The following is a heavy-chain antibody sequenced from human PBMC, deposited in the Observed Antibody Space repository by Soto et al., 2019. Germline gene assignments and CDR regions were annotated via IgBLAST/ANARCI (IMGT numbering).Heavy chain of an antibody. CDR2: IRSKANGYAT. V-gene: IGHV3-73*01. D-gene: IGHD1-1*01. CDR3: TRNLGTKYGFDV. CDR1: GFPFSGSI. Sequence: SLRLSCAASGFPFSGSIIHWVRQASGKGLEWVGRIRSKANGYATAFGGSVKGRFTISRDDSKSTAYLQMNSLKTEDTAFYYCTRNLGTKYGFDVWGQGTTVTVSS. J-gene: IGHJ6*02.